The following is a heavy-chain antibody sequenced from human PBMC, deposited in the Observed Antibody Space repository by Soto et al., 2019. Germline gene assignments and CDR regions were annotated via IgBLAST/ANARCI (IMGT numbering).Heavy chain of an antibody. D-gene: IGHD6-6*01. V-gene: IGHV1-69*01. Sequence: QVQLVQSGAEVKKPGSSVKVSCKASGGTFSSYAISWVRQAPGQGLEWMGGIIPIFGTANYAQKFQGRVTITADESTSTAYMELSSLRSEDTAVYYCARDAQRATKFGIAARPGLRGWFDPWGQGTLVTVSS. J-gene: IGHJ5*02. CDR2: IIPIFGTA. CDR1: GGTFSSYA. CDR3: ARDAQRATKFGIAARPGLRGWFDP.